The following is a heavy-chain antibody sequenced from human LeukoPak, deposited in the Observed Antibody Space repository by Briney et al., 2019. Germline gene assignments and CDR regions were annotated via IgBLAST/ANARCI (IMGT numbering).Heavy chain of an antibody. CDR1: GYTFTGYH. V-gene: IGHV1-2*02. D-gene: IGHD5-12*01. CDR3: ARVQLSRRIVTTQRPINWFDP. CDR2: INPNSGGT. J-gene: IGHJ5*02. Sequence: GASVKVSCKASGYTFTGYHMHWVRQAPGQGLEWMGWINPNSGGTNYAQKFQGRVTITADKSTSTAYMELSSLRSEDTAVYYCARVQLSRRIVTTQRPINWFDPWGQGTLVTVSS.